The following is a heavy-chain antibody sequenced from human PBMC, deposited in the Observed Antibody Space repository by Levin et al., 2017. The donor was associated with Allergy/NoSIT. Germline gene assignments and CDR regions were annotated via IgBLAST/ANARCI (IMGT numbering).Heavy chain of an antibody. CDR3: AKDNWAQRHIDAFDV. CDR2: IRQDGSEK. Sequence: GESLKISCAASGFTFSSYWMSWVRQVPGKGLEWVANIRQDGSEKKYVGSVKGRFTISRDNAKNSVYLQMNSLRVEDTAVYYCAKDNWAQRHIDAFDVWGRGTMVTVSS. J-gene: IGHJ3*01. V-gene: IGHV3-7*01. CDR1: GFTFSSYW. D-gene: IGHD7-27*01.